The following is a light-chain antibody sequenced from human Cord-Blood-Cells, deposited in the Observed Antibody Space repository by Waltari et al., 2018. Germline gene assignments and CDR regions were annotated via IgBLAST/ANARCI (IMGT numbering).Light chain of an antibody. CDR1: SSNIGAGYD. CDR3: QSYDSSLSGYWV. J-gene: IGLJ3*02. CDR2: GTS. Sequence: QSVLTQPPSVSGAPGQRVTISCTGSSSNIGAGYDVHWYQQLPGTAPKLLIYGTSNRPSGVPDRFSGSNAGTSAALAITGLQAEDEADYYCQSYDSSLSGYWVFGGGTKLTVL. V-gene: IGLV1-40*01.